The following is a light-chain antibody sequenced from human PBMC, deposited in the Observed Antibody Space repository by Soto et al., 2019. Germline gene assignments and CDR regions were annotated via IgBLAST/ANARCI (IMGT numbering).Light chain of an antibody. V-gene: IGKV1-5*03. CDR2: QAS. CDR1: QSISNW. CDR3: QQYSGYSIT. Sequence: DIQMTQSPSTLSASVGDRVTITCRASQSISNWLAWYQQKPGKAPNLLIYQASSLESGVPSRFSGSGSGTEFTLTISSLQPDDFATYFCQQYSGYSITFGPGTKVNIK. J-gene: IGKJ3*01.